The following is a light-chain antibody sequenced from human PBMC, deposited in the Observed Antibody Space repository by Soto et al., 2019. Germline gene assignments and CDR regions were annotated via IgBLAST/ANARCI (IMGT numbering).Light chain of an antibody. Sequence: QSALTQPASVSGSPGQSITISCTGTSSDIGTYNSVSWYQHHPGKAPKLIIHEVSNRPSGVSNRFSGSKSGNTAYLTLSGLQNEDEADYYCSSYLSTSALGFGGGTKVTVL. J-gene: IGLJ3*02. CDR1: SSDIGTYNS. V-gene: IGLV2-14*01. CDR2: EVS. CDR3: SSYLSTSALG.